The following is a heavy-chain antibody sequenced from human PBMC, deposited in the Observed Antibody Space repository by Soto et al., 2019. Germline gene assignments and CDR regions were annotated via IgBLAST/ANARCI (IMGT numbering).Heavy chain of an antibody. Sequence: VQLVQSGAEVKKPGASVRISCKASGYTFISYPIHWVRQAPGQSLECMGWIHPANGDTRYSQKFQGRVTITRDTSATTAYMDLNSLIPDDTAIYYCAKSGSLDSWGQGTPITFSS. V-gene: IGHV1-3*01. CDR2: IHPANGDT. J-gene: IGHJ4*02. D-gene: IGHD1-26*01. CDR1: GYTFISYP. CDR3: AKSGSLDS.